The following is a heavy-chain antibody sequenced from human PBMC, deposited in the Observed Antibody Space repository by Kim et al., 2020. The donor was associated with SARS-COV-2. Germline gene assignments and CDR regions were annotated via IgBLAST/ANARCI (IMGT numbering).Heavy chain of an antibody. CDR2: IYYSGST. V-gene: IGHV4-59*01. D-gene: IGHD6-19*01. Sequence: SETLSLTCTVSGGSISSYYWSWIRQPPGKGLEWIGYIYYSGSTNYNPSLKSRVTISVDTSKNQFSLKLSSVTAADTAVYYCARSSRYSSGWFDYWGQATLVTVSS. CDR1: GGSISSYY. J-gene: IGHJ4*02. CDR3: ARSSRYSSGWFDY.